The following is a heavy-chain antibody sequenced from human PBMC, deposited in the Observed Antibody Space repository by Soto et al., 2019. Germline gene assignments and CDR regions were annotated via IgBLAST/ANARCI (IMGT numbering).Heavy chain of an antibody. J-gene: IGHJ3*02. V-gene: IGHV3-15*07. CDR3: TTSGAGGTRDAFDI. CDR1: GFTFSNAW. CDR2: IKSKTDGGTT. Sequence: EVQLVESGGGLVKPGGSLRLSCAASGFTFSNAWMNWVHQAPGKGLEWVGRIKSKTDGGTTDYAAPVKGRFTISRDDSKNTLYLQMNSLKTEDTAVYYCTTSGAGGTRDAFDIWGQGTMVTVSS. D-gene: IGHD1-7*01.